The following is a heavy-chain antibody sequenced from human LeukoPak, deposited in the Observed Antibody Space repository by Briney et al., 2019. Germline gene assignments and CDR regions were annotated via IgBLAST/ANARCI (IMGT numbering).Heavy chain of an antibody. CDR3: ARGQDIVVVVADLYFDY. V-gene: IGHV1-2*02. CDR1: GYTFTAYY. CDR2: INPNSGGT. D-gene: IGHD2-15*01. J-gene: IGHJ4*02. Sequence: ASVKVSCKTSGYTFTAYYMHWVRQAPGQGLEWMGWINPNSGGTNYAQKFQDRVTMTRDTSISTAYMELSRLRSDDTAVYYCARGQDIVVVVADLYFDYWGQGTLVTVSS.